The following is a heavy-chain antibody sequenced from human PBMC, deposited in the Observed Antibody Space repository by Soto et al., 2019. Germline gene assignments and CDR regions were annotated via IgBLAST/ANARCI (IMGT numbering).Heavy chain of an antibody. CDR3: ARAHVMVVAGSTFDY. V-gene: IGHV4-34*10. Sequence: SETLSLTYAVYDGYFSDFSWSLLRQSPGKGLEWIGEINPGAITNYNPSLKSRITISVDTSHNQFSLNLRSVTAADTAVYYCARAHVMVVAGSTFDYWGHGTLVTVSS. D-gene: IGHD6-19*01. CDR1: DGYFSDFS. J-gene: IGHJ4*01. CDR2: INPGAIT.